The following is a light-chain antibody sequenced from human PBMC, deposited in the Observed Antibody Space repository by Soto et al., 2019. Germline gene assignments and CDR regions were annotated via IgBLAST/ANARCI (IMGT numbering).Light chain of an antibody. Sequence: EIVMTQSPGTLSVSPGEGATLSCRASQSVSNNYLAWYQQKPGQAPRLLIYSASRRATGIPDRFSGSGSGTDFTLSISRLEPEDFAVYYCQQYSSLWTFGQGTKVDIK. J-gene: IGKJ1*01. CDR3: QQYSSLWT. CDR1: QSVSNNY. CDR2: SAS. V-gene: IGKV3-20*01.